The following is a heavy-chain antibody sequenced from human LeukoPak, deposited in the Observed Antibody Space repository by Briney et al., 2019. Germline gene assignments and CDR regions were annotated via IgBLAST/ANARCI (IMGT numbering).Heavy chain of an antibody. D-gene: IGHD3-22*01. CDR1: GVPISTYY. CDR2: VYYNGDI. J-gene: IGHJ4*01. Sequence: SETLSLTCSVSGVPISTYYWSWLRQSPGKGLEWIAYVYYNGDIMYNPSLKSRVTKSLDTSKNQFSLSMTSVTAADTAVYFCATTWYYDSRGYLFDDWGHGTLVTVSS. V-gene: IGHV4-59*01. CDR3: ATTWYYDSRGYLFDD.